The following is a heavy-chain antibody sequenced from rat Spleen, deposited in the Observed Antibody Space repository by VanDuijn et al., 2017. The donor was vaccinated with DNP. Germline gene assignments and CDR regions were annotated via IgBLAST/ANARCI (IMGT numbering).Heavy chain of an antibody. V-gene: IGHV5-46*01. CDR3: ARREDITTGYFDY. J-gene: IGHJ2*01. D-gene: IGHD1-11*01. CDR1: GFTFSSFP. CDR2: IGSPAYAP. Sequence: EVQLVESGGGLVQPGRSMKLSCAASGFTFSSFPMAWVRQAPTKGLEWVAYIGSPAYAPYYTDSVKGRFTISRDNAKNTLYLQMNSLRSEDTATYYCARREDITTGYFDYWGQGVMVTVSS.